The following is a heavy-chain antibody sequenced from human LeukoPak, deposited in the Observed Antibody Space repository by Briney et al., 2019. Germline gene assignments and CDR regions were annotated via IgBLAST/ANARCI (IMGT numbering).Heavy chain of an antibody. J-gene: IGHJ4*02. D-gene: IGHD4-23*01. CDR1: GFTLSAYT. CDR3: ARGGHSRFDS. Sequence: PGGSLRLSCTASGFTLSAYTMSWVRQAPGKGLEWVAKMKEDGTDESYVDSVKGRFTISRENAKNSLYLQMNCLRAEDTAVYYCARGGHSRFDSWGQGTLVTVSS. V-gene: IGHV3-7*01. CDR2: MKEDGTDE.